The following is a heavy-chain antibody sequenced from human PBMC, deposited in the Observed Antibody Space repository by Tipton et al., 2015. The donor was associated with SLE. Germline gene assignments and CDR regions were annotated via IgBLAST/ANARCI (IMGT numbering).Heavy chain of an antibody. Sequence: TLSLTCAVYGGSFSGYYWSWIRQPPGKGLEWIGEINHSGSTNYNPSLKSRVTISVDTSKNHFSLKLSSVTAADTAVYYCARDTSENRDYDSSGYYFDYWGQGTLVTVSS. CDR1: GGSFSGYY. CDR2: INHSGST. D-gene: IGHD3-22*01. J-gene: IGHJ4*02. CDR3: ARDTSENRDYDSSGYYFDY. V-gene: IGHV4-34*01.